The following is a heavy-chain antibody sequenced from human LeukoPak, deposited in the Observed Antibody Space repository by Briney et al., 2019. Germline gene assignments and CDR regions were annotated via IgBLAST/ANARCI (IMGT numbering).Heavy chain of an antibody. CDR3: AKDTPPAANDY. CDR1: GGSISSGGYS. J-gene: IGHJ4*02. CDR2: IYHSGST. Sequence: PSETLSLTCAVSGGSISSGGYSWSWIRQPPGKGLEWIGYIYHSGSTYFNPSLKSRVTISVDRSKNQFSLKLSSVTAEDTAVYYCAKDTPPAANDYWGQGTLVTVSS. V-gene: IGHV4-30-2*01.